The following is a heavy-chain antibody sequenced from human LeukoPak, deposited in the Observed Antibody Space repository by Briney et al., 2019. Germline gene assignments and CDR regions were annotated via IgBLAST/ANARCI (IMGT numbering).Heavy chain of an antibody. CDR2: INSYGSST. CDR3: ARVGVRPL. CDR1: GFTFSSCW. D-gene: IGHD1-26*01. Sequence: GGSLRLSCAASGFTFSSCWVHGVRQAPGEGLVWVSRINSYGSSTSYADSVNGRFTISRDNAKNTLYLQMNSLRAEDTAVYYCARVGVRPLWGQGTLVTVSS. V-gene: IGHV3-74*01. J-gene: IGHJ4*02.